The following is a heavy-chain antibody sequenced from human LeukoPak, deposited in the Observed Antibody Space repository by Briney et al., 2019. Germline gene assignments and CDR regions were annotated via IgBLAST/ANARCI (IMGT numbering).Heavy chain of an antibody. CDR2: ISAYNGNT. CDR3: ARGGFLEWLRYYYGMDV. J-gene: IGHJ6*02. Sequence: RASVKVSCKASGYTFTSYGISWVRQAPGQGLEWMGWISAYNGNTNYAQKLQGRVTMTTDTSTSTAYMELRSLRSDDTAVYYCARGGFLEWLRYYYGMDVWGQGTTVTVS. D-gene: IGHD3-3*01. V-gene: IGHV1-18*01. CDR1: GYTFTSYG.